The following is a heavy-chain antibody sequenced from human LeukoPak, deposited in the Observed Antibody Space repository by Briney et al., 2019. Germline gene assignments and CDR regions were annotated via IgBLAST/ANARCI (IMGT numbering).Heavy chain of an antibody. D-gene: IGHD3-16*01. V-gene: IGHV3-30*03. J-gene: IGHJ4*02. CDR1: GFTFSGYG. Sequence: GGSLRLSCAASGFTFSGYGMHWVRQAPGKGLEWVAVISYDGSSKYYADSVKGRFTISRDNSKNTLYLQMNSLRAEDTAVYYCATLERGELDYWGQGTLVTVSS. CDR3: ATLERGELDY. CDR2: ISYDGSSK.